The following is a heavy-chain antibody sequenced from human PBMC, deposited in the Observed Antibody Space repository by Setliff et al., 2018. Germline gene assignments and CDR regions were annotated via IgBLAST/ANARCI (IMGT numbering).Heavy chain of an antibody. CDR3: ARAGYIYYYGMDV. J-gene: IGHJ6*02. CDR1: GYSISSGYY. Sequence: LSLTCAVSGYSISSGYYWGWIRQPPGKGLEWIGEIYHSGSTNYNPSLKSRVTISVDTSKNQFSLKLSSVTAADTAVYYCARAGYIYYYGMDVWGQGTTVTVSS. V-gene: IGHV4-38-2*01. CDR2: IYHSGST. D-gene: IGHD5-18*01.